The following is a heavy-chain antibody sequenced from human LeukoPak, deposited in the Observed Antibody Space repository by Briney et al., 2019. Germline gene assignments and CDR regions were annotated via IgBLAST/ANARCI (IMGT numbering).Heavy chain of an antibody. J-gene: IGHJ4*02. CDR3: ASDSLPGYSSSSNDY. CDR2: IYTSGST. CDR1: GGSISTYY. D-gene: IGHD6-13*01. Sequence: PSETLSLTCTVSGGSISTYYWSWIRQPAGKGLEWLALIYTSGSTTYNPSLKSRVTMSVYTSKNQFSLKLSTVTAADTAVYYCASDSLPGYSSSSNDYWGQGTLVTVSS. V-gene: IGHV4-4*07.